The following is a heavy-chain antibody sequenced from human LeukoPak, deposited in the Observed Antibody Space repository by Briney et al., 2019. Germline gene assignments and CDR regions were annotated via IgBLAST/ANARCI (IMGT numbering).Heavy chain of an antibody. CDR3: ARATLTANEYGDYFDY. V-gene: IGHV4-31*03. D-gene: IGHD4-17*01. CDR2: IYYSGST. Sequence: TLPLTCTVSGGSISSGGYYWSWIRQHPGKGLEWIGYIYYSGSTYYNPSLKSRVTISVDTSNNQFSLKLSSVTAADTAVYYCARATLTANEYGDYFDYWGQGTLVTVSS. J-gene: IGHJ4*02. CDR1: GGSISSGGYY.